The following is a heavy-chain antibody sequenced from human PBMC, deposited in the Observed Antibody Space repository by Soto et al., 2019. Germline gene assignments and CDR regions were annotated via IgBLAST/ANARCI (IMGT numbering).Heavy chain of an antibody. J-gene: IGHJ3*02. CDR2: IIPIFGTA. V-gene: IGHV1-69*01. CDR1: GGTFSSYA. D-gene: IGHD3-22*01. Sequence: QVQLVQSGAEVKKPGSSVKVSCKASGGTFSSYAISWVRQAPGQGLEWMGGIIPIFGTANYAQKFQGRVTSTADESTSTAYMELSSLRSEDTAVYYCARLWYYYDSFGYPDAFDIWGQGTMVAVSS. CDR3: ARLWYYYDSFGYPDAFDI.